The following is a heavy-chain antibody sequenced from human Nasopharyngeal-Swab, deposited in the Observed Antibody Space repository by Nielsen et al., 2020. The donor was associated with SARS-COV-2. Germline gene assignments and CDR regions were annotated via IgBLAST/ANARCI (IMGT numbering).Heavy chain of an antibody. CDR2: IWYDGSNK. CDR1: GFTFSSYG. D-gene: IGHD6-13*01. CDR3: ARVGSSWYGINYYYYMDV. V-gene: IGHV3-33*01. Sequence: EGSLRLSCAASGFTFSSYGMHWVRQAPGKGLEWVAVIWYDGSNKYYADSVKGRFTISRDNSKNTLYLQMNSLRAEDTAVYYCARVGSSWYGINYYYYMDVWGKGTTVTVSS. J-gene: IGHJ6*03.